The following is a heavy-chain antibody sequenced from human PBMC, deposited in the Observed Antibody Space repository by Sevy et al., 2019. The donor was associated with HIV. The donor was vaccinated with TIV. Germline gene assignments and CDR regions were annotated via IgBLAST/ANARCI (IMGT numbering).Heavy chain of an antibody. Sequence: GGSLRLSCAASGFTFSSYWMSWVRQAPGKGLEWVANIKQDGSEKYYVDSVKGRFTISRDNAKNSLYLQMNSLRADDTAVYYCARVGSGWYKDVWGKGTTVTVSS. CDR2: IKQDGSEK. V-gene: IGHV3-7*03. J-gene: IGHJ6*03. D-gene: IGHD6-19*01. CDR1: GFTFSSYW. CDR3: ARVGSGWYKDV.